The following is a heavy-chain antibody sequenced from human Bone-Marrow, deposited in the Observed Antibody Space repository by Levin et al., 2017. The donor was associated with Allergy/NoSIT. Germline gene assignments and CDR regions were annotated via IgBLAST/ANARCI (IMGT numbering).Heavy chain of an antibody. V-gene: IGHV3-23*01. J-gene: IGHJ4*02. CDR3: AKELRIGLPYDY. CDR1: GFTFSSYA. D-gene: IGHD3-3*01. CDR2: VSSGGDHT. Sequence: GESLKISCAASGFTFSSYAMSWVRQAPGKGLEWVSAVSSGGDHTYYADSVKGRFTISRDNFENTMYLQMNSLRAEDTAVYYCAKELRIGLPYDYWGQGTLVTISS.